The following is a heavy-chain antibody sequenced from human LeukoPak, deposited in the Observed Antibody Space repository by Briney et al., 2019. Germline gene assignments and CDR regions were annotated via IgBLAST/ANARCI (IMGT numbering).Heavy chain of an antibody. CDR2: ISWNSGSI. CDR1: GFTFDDYA. J-gene: IGHJ4*02. D-gene: IGHD2-2*01. CDR3: AKGSQYQLLSYYFDY. V-gene: IGHV3-9*01. Sequence: GGSLRLSCAASGFTFDDYAMHWVRQAPGKGLEWVSGISWNSGSIGYADSVKGRFTISRDNAKNSLYLQMNSLRAEDTALYYCAKGSQYQLLSYYFDYWGQGALVTVSS.